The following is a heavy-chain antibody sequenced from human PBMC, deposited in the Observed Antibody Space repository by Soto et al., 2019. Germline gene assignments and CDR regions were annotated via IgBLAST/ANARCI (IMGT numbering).Heavy chain of an antibody. V-gene: IGHV3-30*03. J-gene: IGHJ4*02. Sequence: QVQLVESGGGVVQPGRSLRLSCAASGFTFSNSGMHWVRQAPGKGLEWVAVISFDGNTQFYADSVKGRFSISRDNSKNTLYLDMNSLRADDAAVYYCIGQSASGHWGQGTLVAVSS. CDR1: GFTFSNSG. CDR3: IGQSASGH. D-gene: IGHD3-10*01. CDR2: ISFDGNTQ.